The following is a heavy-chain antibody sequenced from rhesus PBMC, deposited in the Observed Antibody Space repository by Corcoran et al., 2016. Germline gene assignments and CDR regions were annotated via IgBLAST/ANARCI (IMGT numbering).Heavy chain of an antibody. D-gene: IGHD2-27*01. CDR2: IGGSSGST. Sequence: QVQLQESGPGLVKPSETLSLTCAVSGGSISSSNWWSRIRQPPGEGLEWVGSIGGSSGSTYYNPSLKSRVTISKATSKNQFSLKLSSVTAADTAVYYCARQILLWNWYFDLWGPGTPITISS. CDR1: GGSISSSNW. CDR3: ARQILLWNWYFDL. V-gene: IGHV4-65*02. J-gene: IGHJ2*01.